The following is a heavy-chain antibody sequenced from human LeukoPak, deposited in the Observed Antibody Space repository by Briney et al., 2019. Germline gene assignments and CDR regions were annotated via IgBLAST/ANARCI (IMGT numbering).Heavy chain of an antibody. CDR1: GYTFTSYD. CDR3: ARDRDTIFGVVIISYWFDP. V-gene: IGHV1-8*01. D-gene: IGHD3-3*01. CDR2: MNPNSGNT. Sequence: ASVKVSCKASGYTFTSYDINWVRQATGQGLEWMGWMNPNSGNTGYAQKFQGRVTMTRDTSISTAYMELSRLRSDDTAVYYCARDRDTIFGVVIISYWFDPWGQGTLVTVSS. J-gene: IGHJ5*02.